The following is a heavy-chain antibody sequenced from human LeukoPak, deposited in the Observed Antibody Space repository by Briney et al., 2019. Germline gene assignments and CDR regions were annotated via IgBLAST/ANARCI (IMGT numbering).Heavy chain of an antibody. V-gene: IGHV4-39*01. D-gene: IGHD3-16*02. CDR1: GGSISSSSYY. J-gene: IGHJ4*02. CDR2: IYYSGST. Sequence: PSETLSLTCTVSGGSISSSSYYWSWLRQPPGKVLEWIGSIYYSGSTYYNPSLKSRVTISVDTSTNQFSLKLSSVTAADTAVYYCATQPRYYDYVWGSYRQYYFDYWGQGTLVTVSS. CDR3: ATQPRYYDYVWGSYRQYYFDY.